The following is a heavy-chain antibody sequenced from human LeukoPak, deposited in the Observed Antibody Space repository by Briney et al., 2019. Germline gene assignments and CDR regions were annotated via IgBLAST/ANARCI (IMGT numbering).Heavy chain of an antibody. V-gene: IGHV3-23*01. D-gene: IGHD4-17*01. CDR1: GFTFSSYA. Sequence: PGGSLRLSCAASGFTFSSYAMSWVRQAPGKGLEWVSAISGSGGSTYYADSVKGRFTISRDNYKNTLYLQMNSLRAEDTAVYYCAKGNYGDYDSGDYWGQGTLVTVSS. J-gene: IGHJ4*02. CDR2: ISGSGGST. CDR3: AKGNYGDYDSGDY.